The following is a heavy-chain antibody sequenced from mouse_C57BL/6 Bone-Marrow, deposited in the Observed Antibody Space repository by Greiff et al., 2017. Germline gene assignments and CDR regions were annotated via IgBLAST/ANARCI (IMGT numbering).Heavy chain of an antibody. D-gene: IGHD4-1*01. V-gene: IGHV1-7*01. Sequence: VQLQQSGAELAKPGASVKLSCKASGYTFTRYWMHWVKQRPGQGLEWIGYINPSSGYTKYNQKFKDKATLTADKSSSTAYMQLSSLTYEDSAVYYCARSPLGRPWYFDVWGTGTTVTVSS. J-gene: IGHJ1*03. CDR3: ARSPLGRPWYFDV. CDR2: INPSSGYT. CDR1: GYTFTRYW.